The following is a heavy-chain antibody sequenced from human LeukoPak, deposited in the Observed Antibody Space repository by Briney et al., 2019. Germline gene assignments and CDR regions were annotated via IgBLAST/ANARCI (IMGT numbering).Heavy chain of an antibody. CDR1: GGSMSSYY. CDR2: IYYSGIT. CDR3: ARLRRWFDP. J-gene: IGHJ5*02. V-gene: IGHV4-59*08. Sequence: SETLSLTCTVSGGSMSSYYWCWIRQSPGKGLEWIGYIYYSGITNYNPSLKSRVTISVDTPKNQFSLKVTSVTAADTAVYYCARLRRWFDPWGQGTLVTVSS.